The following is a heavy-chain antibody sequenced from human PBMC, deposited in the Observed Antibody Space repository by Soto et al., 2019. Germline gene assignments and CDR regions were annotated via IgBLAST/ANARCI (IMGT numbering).Heavy chain of an antibody. D-gene: IGHD5-12*01. J-gene: IGHJ4*02. Sequence: GGSLRLSCAASGFTFDGYSMHWVRQAPGKGLEWVSAISGSGGSTYYADSVKGRFTISRDNSKNTLYLQMNSLRAEDTAVYYCAKDPIIVATPSDYWGQGTLVTVSS. CDR3: AKDPIIVATPSDY. CDR1: GFTFDGYS. CDR2: ISGSGGST. V-gene: IGHV3-23*01.